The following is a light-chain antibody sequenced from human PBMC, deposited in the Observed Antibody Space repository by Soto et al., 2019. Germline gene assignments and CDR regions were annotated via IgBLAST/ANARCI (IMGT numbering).Light chain of an antibody. J-gene: IGLJ2*01. Sequence: ALTQPPSASGSPGQSVTISCTGTSSDVGGYNYVSWYQQHPGKAPKLIIYEVNKRPSGVPARFSGSKSGNTASLTVSGLQAEDEADYYCSSHAGSNHVVFGGGTKLTVL. CDR2: EVN. CDR3: SSHAGSNHVV. V-gene: IGLV2-8*01. CDR1: SSDVGGYNY.